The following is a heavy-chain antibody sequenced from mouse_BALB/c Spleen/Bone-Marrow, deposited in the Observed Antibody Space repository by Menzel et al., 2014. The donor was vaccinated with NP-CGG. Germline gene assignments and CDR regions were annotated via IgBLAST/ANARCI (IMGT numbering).Heavy chain of an antibody. CDR1: GFNIKDTY. J-gene: IGHJ2*01. Sequence: DVKLQESGAELVKPGASVKLSCTASGFNIKDTYMHWVKQRPEQGLEWIGRIDPANVNTKYDPKFQGKATITADTSSNTAYLQLSSLTSEDTAVYYCASYVYGYYFGYWGQGTTLTASS. CDR3: ASYVYGYYFGY. CDR2: IDPANVNT. D-gene: IGHD1-1*01. V-gene: IGHV14-3*02.